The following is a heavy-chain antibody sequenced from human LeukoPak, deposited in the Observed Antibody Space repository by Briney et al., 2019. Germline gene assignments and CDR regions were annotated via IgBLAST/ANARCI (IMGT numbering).Heavy chain of an antibody. CDR2: IYPSGST. CDR3: ARVSSRDSRFDP. CDR1: GGSISSGSHY. Sequence: SETLSLTCTVSGGSISSGSHYRSWIRQPAGRGLEWIGRIYPSGSTNYNPSLKSRVTISVDTSKNQFSLKLSSVTAADTAVYHCARVSSRDSRFDPWGQGTLVTVSS. V-gene: IGHV4-61*02. J-gene: IGHJ5*02. D-gene: IGHD5-24*01.